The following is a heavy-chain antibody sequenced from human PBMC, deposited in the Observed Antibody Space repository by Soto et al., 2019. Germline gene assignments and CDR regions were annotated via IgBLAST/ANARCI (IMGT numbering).Heavy chain of an antibody. D-gene: IGHD2-2*01. CDR1: GFTFDDYA. J-gene: IGHJ4*02. CDR2: ISWNSGSI. Sequence: SLSLSCAASGFTFDDYAMHWVRQAPGKGLEWVSGISWNSGSIGYADSVKGRFTISRDNAKNSLYLQMNSLRAEDTALYYCATPREYQLLSPFDYWGQGTLVTVSS. CDR3: ATPREYQLLSPFDY. V-gene: IGHV3-9*01.